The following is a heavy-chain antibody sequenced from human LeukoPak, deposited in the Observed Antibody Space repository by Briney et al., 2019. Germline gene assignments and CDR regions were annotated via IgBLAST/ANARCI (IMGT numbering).Heavy chain of an antibody. V-gene: IGHV6-1*01. J-gene: IGHJ3*01. Sequence: SQTLSLTCANSGDSVSNNSAAWKCIRHYPSRGLEWQGRTYDRSTWYDHSAGSMTSRFTINADTSKTQFSLHLNSVTPEDTAVYYYARDGYSSTWYVFYVWGQGTVVTVSS. D-gene: IGHD6-13*01. CDR1: GDSVSNNSAA. CDR3: ARDGYSSTWYVFYV. CDR2: TYDRSTWYD.